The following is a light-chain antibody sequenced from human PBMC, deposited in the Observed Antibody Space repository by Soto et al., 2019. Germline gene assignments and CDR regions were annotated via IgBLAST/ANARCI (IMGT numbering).Light chain of an antibody. CDR1: SGDVGGYNY. V-gene: IGLV2-8*01. Sequence: QSALTQPPSACGSTRQSVTISCTGTSGDVGGYNYVSWYQQHPGKAPKLMIYEVSKRPSGVPDRFSGSKSGNTASLTVSGLQAEDEADYYCSAYAGSNNLLFGGGTKVTVL. CDR2: EVS. J-gene: IGLJ2*01. CDR3: SAYAGSNNLL.